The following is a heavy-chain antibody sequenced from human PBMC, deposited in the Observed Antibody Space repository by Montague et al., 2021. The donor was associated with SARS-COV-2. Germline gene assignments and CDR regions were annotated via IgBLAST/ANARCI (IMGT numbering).Heavy chain of an antibody. D-gene: IGHD1-14*01. CDR1: GGSISSSSYY. CDR2: IYYSGST. Sequence: SETLSLTCTVSGGSISSSSYYWGWIRQPPGKGLEWIGSIYYSGSTYYNPSLKSRVTISVDTSKNQFSLKLSSVTAADTAVYYCARLEPPHNEADGWGVLDYWGQGTLVTVSS. CDR3: ARLEPPHNEADGWGVLDY. V-gene: IGHV4-39*01. J-gene: IGHJ4*02.